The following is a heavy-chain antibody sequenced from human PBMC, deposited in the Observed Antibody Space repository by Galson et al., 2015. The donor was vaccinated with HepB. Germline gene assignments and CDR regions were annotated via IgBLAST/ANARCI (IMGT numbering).Heavy chain of an antibody. V-gene: IGHV5-51*01. CDR3: ARTFSTTWHVLEY. D-gene: IGHD2/OR15-2a*01. Sequence: KVSRKASGFTFSNYWIAWVRQVPGKGLEWMGIIYPRDSETRYSPSFQGQVTISVDKSITTAYLQWSSLKASDTAMYYCARTFSTTWHVLEYWGQGSPVTVSS. CDR2: IYPRDSET. J-gene: IGHJ4*02. CDR1: GFTFSNYW.